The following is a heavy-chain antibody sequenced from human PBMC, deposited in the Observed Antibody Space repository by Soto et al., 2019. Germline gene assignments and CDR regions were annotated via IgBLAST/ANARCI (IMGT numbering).Heavy chain of an antibody. CDR3: ASVAAKYYYCGMDV. Sequence: QVQLVQSGAEVKKPGSSVKVSCKASGGTFSSYAINWVRQAPGQGLEWMGGIIPIFGTADYAQKFQGRVTITADESTTTAYMQLSSLRSEDTAVYYCASVAAKYYYCGMDVWGQGTTVTVSS. V-gene: IGHV1-69*12. D-gene: IGHD1-26*01. CDR1: GGTFSSYA. J-gene: IGHJ6*02. CDR2: IIPIFGTA.